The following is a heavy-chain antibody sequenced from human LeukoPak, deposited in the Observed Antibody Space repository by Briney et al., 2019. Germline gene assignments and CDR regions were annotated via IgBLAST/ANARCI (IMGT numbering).Heavy chain of an antibody. D-gene: IGHD3-10*01. CDR3: ARGDLLWFGELLPFDY. CDR2: MNPNSGNT. J-gene: IGHJ4*02. CDR1: GYTFTSYD. Sequence: ASVKVSCKASGYTFTSYDINWVRQATGQGLEWMGWMNPNSGNTGYAQKFQGRVTMTRNTSISTAYMELSSLRSEDTPVYYCARGDLLWFGELLPFDYGGQGTLVTVSS. V-gene: IGHV1-8*01.